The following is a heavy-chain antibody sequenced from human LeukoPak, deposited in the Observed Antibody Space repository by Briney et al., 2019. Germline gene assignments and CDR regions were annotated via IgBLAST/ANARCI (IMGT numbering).Heavy chain of an antibody. D-gene: IGHD6-6*01. V-gene: IGHV4-39*01. CDR1: GGSISSSSCY. CDR3: ARKDYSSSSFDY. Sequence: SETLSLTCTVSGGSISSSSCYWGWIRQPPGKGLEWIGSIYYSGSTYYNPSLKSRVSISVDTSKNQFSPKLSSVTAADTAVYYCARKDYSSSSFDYWGQGTLVTVSS. J-gene: IGHJ4*02. CDR2: IYYSGST.